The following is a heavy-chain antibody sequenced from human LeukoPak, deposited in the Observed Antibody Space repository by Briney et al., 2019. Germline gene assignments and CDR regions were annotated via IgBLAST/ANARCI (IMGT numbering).Heavy chain of an antibody. CDR1: GFTFSSYG. CDR3: AKDSHVL. D-gene: IGHD4/OR15-4a*01. V-gene: IGHV3-30*18. Sequence: PGRSLRLSCAASGFTFSSYGMHWVRQAPGKGLEWVAVISYDGSNKYYADSVKGRFTISRDNSKSTLYLQMNSLRAEDTAVYYCAKDSHVLWGQGTLVTVSS. CDR2: ISYDGSNK. J-gene: IGHJ4*02.